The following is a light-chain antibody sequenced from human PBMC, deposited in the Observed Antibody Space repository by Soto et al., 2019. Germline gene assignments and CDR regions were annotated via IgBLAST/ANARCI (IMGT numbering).Light chain of an antibody. CDR1: ETILYGSNNKNY. CDR2: WAS. J-gene: IGKJ3*01. Sequence: IVMTQSPDSLGVSLGERATINCKSNETILYGSNNKNYLSWYQQKPGQPPNLLIYWASTRKYGVPERFSGSGSGTDFTLSYSHLQAGDLAVYYCHQYYSPPFAFGPGNKVHL. V-gene: IGKV4-1*01. CDR3: HQYYSPPFA.